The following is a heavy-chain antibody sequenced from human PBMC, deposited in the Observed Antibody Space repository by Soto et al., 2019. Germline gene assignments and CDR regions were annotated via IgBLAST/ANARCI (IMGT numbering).Heavy chain of an antibody. V-gene: IGHV4-39*01. J-gene: IGHJ6*02. Sequence: QLQLQESGPGLVKPSETLSLTCTVSGGSSSSSSYYWGWIRQPPGKGLEWIGSIYYSGSTYYNPSLKSRVTISVDTSKNQFSLKLSSVTAADTAVYYCASQQLVHYYYGMDVWGQGTTVTVSS. CDR1: GGSSSSSSYY. D-gene: IGHD6-13*01. CDR3: ASQQLVHYYYGMDV. CDR2: IYYSGST.